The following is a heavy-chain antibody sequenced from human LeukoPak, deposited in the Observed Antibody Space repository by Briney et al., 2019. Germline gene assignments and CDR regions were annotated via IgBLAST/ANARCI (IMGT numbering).Heavy chain of an antibody. CDR2: VYRSGST. Sequence: SETLSLTCGVSGYPISSGYHWGWIRQPPGEGLEWIGSVYRSGSTYYNPSLKSRVTISVDTSKNQISLKVRSVTAADTAVYYCARENWVFDYWGQGILVTVSS. D-gene: IGHD7-27*01. CDR1: GYPISSGYH. J-gene: IGHJ4*02. CDR3: ARENWVFDY. V-gene: IGHV4-38-2*02.